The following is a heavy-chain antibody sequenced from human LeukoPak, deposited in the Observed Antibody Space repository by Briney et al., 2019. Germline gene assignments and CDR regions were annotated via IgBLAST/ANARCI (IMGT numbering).Heavy chain of an antibody. D-gene: IGHD2-21*02. Sequence: GESLKISCKGSGYSFSNYWIGWVRQMPGKGLEWMWIIYPGDSNTRYSPSFQGQVTISADRSISTAYLQWSSLKASDTAIYYCARQPLVRDCGGDCEFDYWGQGTLVSVSS. CDR2: IYPGDSNT. J-gene: IGHJ4*02. CDR1: GYSFSNYW. V-gene: IGHV5-51*01. CDR3: ARQPLVRDCGGDCEFDY.